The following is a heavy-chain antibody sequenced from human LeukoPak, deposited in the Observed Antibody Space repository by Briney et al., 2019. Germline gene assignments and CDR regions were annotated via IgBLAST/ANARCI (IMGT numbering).Heavy chain of an antibody. CDR1: EFTFSNYA. CDR2: ISSSGVSTGST. J-gene: IGHJ3*02. V-gene: IGHV3-23*01. CDR3: AKGRAVTVTGTTAFDI. Sequence: GGSLRLSCVASEFTFSNYAMTWVRQAPGKGLECVSVISSSGVSTGSTYYADSVQGRFTISRDNSKNTLYLQMNSLRADDTAVYYCAKGRAVTVTGTTAFDIWGQGTMVTVSS. D-gene: IGHD6-19*01.